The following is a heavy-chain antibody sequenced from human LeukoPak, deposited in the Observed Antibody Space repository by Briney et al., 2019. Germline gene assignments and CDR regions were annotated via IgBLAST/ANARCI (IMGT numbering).Heavy chain of an antibody. CDR2: IFHSGSP. D-gene: IGHD1-1*01. CDR1: GGSISSNNW. J-gene: IGHJ4*02. CDR3: ARVNINNWHSCDY. V-gene: IGHV4-4*02. Sequence: SETLSLTCAVSGGSISSNNWWGWVRQPPGKGLEWIGEIFHSGSPNYNPSLKSRVTISVDKSRNHFSLNLSSVTAADTAVYYCARVNINNWHSCDYWGQGTLVTVPS.